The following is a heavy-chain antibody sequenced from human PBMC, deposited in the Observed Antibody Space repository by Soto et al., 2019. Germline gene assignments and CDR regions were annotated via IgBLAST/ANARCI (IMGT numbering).Heavy chain of an antibody. CDR2: IIPNFGTA. V-gene: IGHV1-69*06. Sequence: QVQLVQSGAEVKKPGSSVKVSCKASGGTFSSYAISWVRQAPGQGLEWMGGIIPNFGTANYAQKFQGRVTITADKSTSTAYMELSSLRSEDTAVYYCAREITIFGVVIGTINWGQGTLVTVSS. CDR3: AREITIFGVVIGTIN. CDR1: GGTFSSYA. D-gene: IGHD3-3*01. J-gene: IGHJ4*02.